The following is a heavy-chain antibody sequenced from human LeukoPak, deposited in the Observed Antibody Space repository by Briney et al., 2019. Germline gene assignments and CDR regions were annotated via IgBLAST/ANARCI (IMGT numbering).Heavy chain of an antibody. D-gene: IGHD3-22*01. CDR3: ARGEGYYYVSSGYY. Sequence: PGGSLRLSCAASGFTFSSYEMNWVCQAPGKGLEWVSYISSSGSTIYYADSVKGRFTISRANANNSLYLQMNSLRAEDTAVYYCARGEGYYYVSSGYYWGQGTLVTVSS. CDR2: ISSSGSTI. V-gene: IGHV3-48*03. J-gene: IGHJ4*02. CDR1: GFTFSSYE.